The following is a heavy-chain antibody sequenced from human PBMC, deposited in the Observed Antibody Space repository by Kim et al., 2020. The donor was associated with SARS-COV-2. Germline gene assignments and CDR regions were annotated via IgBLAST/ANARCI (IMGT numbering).Heavy chain of an antibody. CDR1: GYTFTSYG. J-gene: IGHJ6*03. CDR2: ISAYNGNT. V-gene: IGHV1-18*01. D-gene: IGHD4-17*01. Sequence: ASVKVSCKASGYTFTSYGISWVRQAPVQGLEWMGWISAYNGNTNYAQKLQGRVTMTTDTSTSTAYMELRSLRSDDTAVYYCARVVTTVTTKVYYYYMDVWGKGTTVTVSS. CDR3: ARVVTTVTTKVYYYYMDV.